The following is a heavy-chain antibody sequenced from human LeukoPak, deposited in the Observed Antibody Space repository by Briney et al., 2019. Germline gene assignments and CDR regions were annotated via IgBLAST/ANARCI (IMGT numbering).Heavy chain of an antibody. Sequence: QPGGSLRLSCAASGFTFSSYWMSWVRQPPGKGQEWVANIKQDGSDKYYVDSVKGRFTISRDNAINTLFLRMNSLRAEDTAVYYCARMARGNWFDPWGQGTLVTVSS. CDR1: GFTFSSYW. D-gene: IGHD5-24*01. J-gene: IGHJ5*02. CDR2: IKQDGSDK. CDR3: ARMARGNWFDP. V-gene: IGHV3-7*05.